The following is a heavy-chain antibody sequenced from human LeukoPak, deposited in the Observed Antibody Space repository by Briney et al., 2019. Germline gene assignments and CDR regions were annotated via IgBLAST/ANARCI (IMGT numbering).Heavy chain of an antibody. CDR1: GYSISSGYY. CDR3: ARAAGVAFDY. V-gene: IGHV4-38-2*02. Sequence: SETLSLTCTVSGYSISSGYYWGRIRQPPGKGLEWIGRIYTSGSTNYNPSLKSRVTISVDTSKNQFSLKLSSVTAADTAVYYCARAAGVAFDYWGQGTLVTVSS. J-gene: IGHJ4*02. D-gene: IGHD3-10*01. CDR2: IYTSGST.